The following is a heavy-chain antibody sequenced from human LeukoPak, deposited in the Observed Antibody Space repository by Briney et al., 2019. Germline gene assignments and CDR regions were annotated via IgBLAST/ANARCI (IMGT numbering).Heavy chain of an antibody. D-gene: IGHD3-10*01. J-gene: IGHJ5*02. CDR2: IIPIFGTA. V-gene: IGHV1-69*06. Sequence: SVKLSCNASGDGFSSSGFSWERQVPGQGLEWKGGIIPIFGTANYAQKLQGRVTITADMSATTVYLEVSSLRSDDTAVYFCARAPSMVRGVPNWFDPWGEGTLITVSS. CDR3: ARAPSMVRGVPNWFDP. CDR1: GDGFSSSG.